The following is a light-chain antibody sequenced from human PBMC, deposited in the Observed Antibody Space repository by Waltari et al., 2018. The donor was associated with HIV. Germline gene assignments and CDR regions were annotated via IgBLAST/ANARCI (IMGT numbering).Light chain of an antibody. J-gene: IGKJ1*01. CDR1: QSVRSN. CDR3: QQYHNGPPT. V-gene: IGKV3-15*01. Sequence: EIVMTQSPATLSVSPGERATLSCRASQSVRSNLAWYQQKPGQAPRLLIQGVSTRAAGIPARISGSGFGTEFTLTISSLQSEDFAVYYCQQYHNGPPTFGQGTKVEI. CDR2: GVS.